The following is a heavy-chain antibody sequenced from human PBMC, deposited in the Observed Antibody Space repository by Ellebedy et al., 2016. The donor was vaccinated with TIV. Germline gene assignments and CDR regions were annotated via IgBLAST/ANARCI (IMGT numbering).Heavy chain of an antibody. CDR2: VSGSGFIT. Sequence: PGGSLRLSCAASGFTFSNYGMHWVRQAPGKGLEWVSTVSGSGFITYYADSVKGRFTISRDKSKNTLSLQMNSLRSEDTAVYYCMREDTGFIDYWGQGTWVTVSS. CDR1: GFTFSNYG. CDR3: MREDTGFIDY. J-gene: IGHJ4*02. D-gene: IGHD2-8*02. V-gene: IGHV3-23*01.